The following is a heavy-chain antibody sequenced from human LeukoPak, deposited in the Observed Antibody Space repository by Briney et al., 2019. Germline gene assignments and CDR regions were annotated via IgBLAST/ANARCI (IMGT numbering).Heavy chain of an antibody. CDR3: AELGITMIGGV. J-gene: IGHJ6*04. V-gene: IGHV3-23*01. CDR1: GFTFSSYA. CDR2: ISNSDGKT. Sequence: GGSLRLSCAASGFTFSSYAMSWVRQAPGKGLEWVSTISNSDGKTYYADSVKGRFTISRDNAKNSLYLQMNSLRAEDTAVYYCAELGITMIGGVWGKGTTVTISS. D-gene: IGHD3-10*02.